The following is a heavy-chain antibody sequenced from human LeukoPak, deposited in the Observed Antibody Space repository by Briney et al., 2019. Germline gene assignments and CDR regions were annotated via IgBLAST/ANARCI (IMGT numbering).Heavy chain of an antibody. CDR2: IYSGGST. J-gene: IGHJ3*02. Sequence: PGGPLRLSCAASGFTVSSNYMSWVRQAPGKGLEWVSVIYSGGSTYYADSVKGRFTISRDNSKNTLYLQMNSLRAEDTAVYYCARDSPYSSRSTGAFDIWGQGTMVTVSS. CDR1: GFTVSSNY. CDR3: ARDSPYSSRSTGAFDI. V-gene: IGHV3-53*01. D-gene: IGHD6-13*01.